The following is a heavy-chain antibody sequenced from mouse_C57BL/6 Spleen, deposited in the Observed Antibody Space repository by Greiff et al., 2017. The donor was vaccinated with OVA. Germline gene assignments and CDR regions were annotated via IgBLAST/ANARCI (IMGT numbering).Heavy chain of an antibody. Sequence: VQLQQSGAELARPGASVKLSCKASGYTFTSYGISWVKQRTGQGLEWIGEIYPRSGNTYYNEKFKGKATLTADKSSSTAYMELRSLTSEDSAVYFCARLDGSISNYAMDYWGQGTSVTVSS. CDR1: GYTFTSYG. V-gene: IGHV1-81*01. CDR2: IYPRSGNT. J-gene: IGHJ4*01. CDR3: ARLDGSISNYAMDY. D-gene: IGHD1-1*01.